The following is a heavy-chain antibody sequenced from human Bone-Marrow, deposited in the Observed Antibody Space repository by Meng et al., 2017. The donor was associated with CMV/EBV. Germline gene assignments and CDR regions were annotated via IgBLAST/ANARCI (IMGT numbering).Heavy chain of an antibody. V-gene: IGHV3-73*01. Sequence: GESPKISCAASGFTFSGSAMHWVRQASGKGLEWVGRIRSKANSYATAYAASVKGRFTISRDNAKNSLYLQMNSLRAEDTAVYYCARVGYCSSTSCSWGNWGQGTLVTVSS. CDR3: ARVGYCSSTSCSWGN. J-gene: IGHJ4*02. D-gene: IGHD2-2*03. CDR1: GFTFSGSA. CDR2: IRSKANSYAT.